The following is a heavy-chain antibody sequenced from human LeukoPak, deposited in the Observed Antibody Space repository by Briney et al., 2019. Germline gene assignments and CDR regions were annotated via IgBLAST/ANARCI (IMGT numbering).Heavy chain of an antibody. CDR3: ASSEYNYAGVFDT. J-gene: IGHJ3*02. V-gene: IGHV4-34*01. Sequence: SETLSLTCAVYGGSFSGYYWSWIRQPPGKGLEWIGEINHSGSTNYNPSLKSRVTISVDTSKNQFSLKLSSVTAADTAVYYCASSEYNYAGVFDTWGQGTMVTVSS. CDR1: GGSFSGYY. CDR2: INHSGST. D-gene: IGHD5-18*01.